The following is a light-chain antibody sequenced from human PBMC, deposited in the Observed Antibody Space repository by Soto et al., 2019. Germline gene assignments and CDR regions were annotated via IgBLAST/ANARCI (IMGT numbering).Light chain of an antibody. J-gene: IGKJ5*01. CDR2: GAS. CDR3: QHYNDLLIT. V-gene: IGKV3-15*01. Sequence: EIVMTQSPATLSMSPGERATLSCRASQSISINLAWYQQKPGQAPRLLIYGASAMATDVPPRFSGSGSGTEFTLTISSLQSEDFAVYYCQHYNDLLITFGQGTRLDIK. CDR1: QSISIN.